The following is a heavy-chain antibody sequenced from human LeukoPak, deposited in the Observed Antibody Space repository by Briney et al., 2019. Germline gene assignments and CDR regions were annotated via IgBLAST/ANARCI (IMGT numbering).Heavy chain of an antibody. J-gene: IGHJ3*01. V-gene: IGHV3-53*01. Sequence: GGSLRLSCAASGFTVSSNYMSWVRQAPGKGLEWVSLSYTGGSTDYADSVKGRFIISRDHSKNTLYLQMNSLRAEDTAVYYCARDRYCSGGSCYGDAFDLWGQGTMVTVSS. CDR2: SYTGGST. D-gene: IGHD2-15*01. CDR3: ARDRYCSGGSCYGDAFDL. CDR1: GFTVSSNY.